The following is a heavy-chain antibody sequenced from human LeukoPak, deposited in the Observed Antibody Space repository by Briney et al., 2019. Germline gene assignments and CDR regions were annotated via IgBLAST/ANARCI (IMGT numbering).Heavy chain of an antibody. V-gene: IGHV3-9*01. D-gene: IGHD2-15*01. CDR3: AKELVADAFDI. J-gene: IGHJ3*02. CDR2: ISWNSGSI. CDR1: GFTFDDYA. Sequence: SLRLSCAASGFTFDDYAMHWVRQAPGKGLEWVSGISWNSGSIGYADSVKGRLTISRDSAKNSLYLQMNSLRAEDTALYYCAKELVADAFDIWGQGTMVTVSS.